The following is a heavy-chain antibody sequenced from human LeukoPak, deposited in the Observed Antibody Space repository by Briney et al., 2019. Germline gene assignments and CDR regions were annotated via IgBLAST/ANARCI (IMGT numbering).Heavy chain of an antibody. D-gene: IGHD4-17*01. CDR2: IYYSGST. CDR3: ARCGGDYGDYNWFDP. CDR1: GGSISSGGYY. Sequence: SQTLSLTCTVSGGSISSGGYYWGWIRQHPGKGLEWIGYIYYSGSTYYNPSLKSRVTISVDTSKNQFSLKLSSVTAADTAVYYCARCGGDYGDYNWFDPWGQGTLVTVSS. J-gene: IGHJ5*02. V-gene: IGHV4-31*03.